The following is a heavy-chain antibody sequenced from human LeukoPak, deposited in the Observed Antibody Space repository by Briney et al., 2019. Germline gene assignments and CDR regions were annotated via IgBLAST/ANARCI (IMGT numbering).Heavy chain of an antibody. CDR3: ARDRPRLRYFDWLDAFDI. J-gene: IGHJ3*02. D-gene: IGHD3-9*01. V-gene: IGHV1-18*01. Sequence: GASVKVSCKASGYTFTSYGISWVRQAPGQGLEWMGWISAYNGNTDYAQKLQGRVTMTTDTSTSTAYMELRSLRSDDTAVYYCARDRPRLRYFDWLDAFDIWGQGTMVTVSS. CDR1: GYTFTSYG. CDR2: ISAYNGNT.